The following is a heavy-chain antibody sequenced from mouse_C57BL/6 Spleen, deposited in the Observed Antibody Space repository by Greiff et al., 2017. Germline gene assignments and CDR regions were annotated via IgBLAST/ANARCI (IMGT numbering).Heavy chain of an antibody. D-gene: IGHD3-3*01. V-gene: IGHV1-69*01. Sequence: VQLQQPGAELVMPGASVKLSCKASGYTFTSYWMHWVKQRPGQGLEWIGEIDPSDSYTNYNQKFKGKSTLTVDKSASTAYMQLSSLTSEDSAVYYCARRDGWYFDVWGTGTTVTGSS. CDR1: GYTFTSYW. CDR2: IDPSDSYT. CDR3: ARRDGWYFDV. J-gene: IGHJ1*03.